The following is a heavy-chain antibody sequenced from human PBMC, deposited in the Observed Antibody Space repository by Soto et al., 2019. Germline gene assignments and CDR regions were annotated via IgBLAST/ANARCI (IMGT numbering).Heavy chain of an antibody. D-gene: IGHD3-9*01. CDR1: GYTFRNYY. CDR2: INPKSGDT. V-gene: IGHV1-2*02. Sequence: QVQLVQSGAEVKKPGASVKVSCKASGYTFRNYYMHWVRQAPGQGLEWMGWINPKSGDTNYAQNVQGRVIMTRDTSISTAYLEVTWLTSDDSAVFYCARDPGIPGRYWYFNLWGRGTLVTVSS. J-gene: IGHJ2*01. CDR3: ARDPGIPGRYWYFNL.